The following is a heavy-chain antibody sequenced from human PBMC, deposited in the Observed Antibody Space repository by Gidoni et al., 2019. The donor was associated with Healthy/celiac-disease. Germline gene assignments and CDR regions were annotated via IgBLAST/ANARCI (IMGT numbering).Heavy chain of an antibody. CDR2: ISGSGGST. CDR1: GFTFSSYA. D-gene: IGHD3-16*01. CDR3: AKDRNGGELVSGYFQH. Sequence: EVQLLESGGGLVQPGGSLRLSCAASGFTFSSYAMSWVRQAPGKGLEWVSAISGSGGSTYYADSVKGRFTISRDNSKNTLYLQMNSLRAEDTAVYYCAKDRNGGELVSGYFQHWGQGTLVTVSS. V-gene: IGHV3-23*01. J-gene: IGHJ1*01.